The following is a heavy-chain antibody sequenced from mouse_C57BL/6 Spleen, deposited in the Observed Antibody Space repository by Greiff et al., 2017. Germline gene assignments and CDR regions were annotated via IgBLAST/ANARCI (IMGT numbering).Heavy chain of an antibody. Sequence: VQLQQSGAELVMPGASVKLSCKASGYTFTSYWMHWVKQRPGQGLEWIGEIDPSDSYTNYNQKFKGKSTLTVDKSSSTAYMQLSSLTSEDSAVYYCAYYSNSFAYWGQGTLVTVSA. CDR3: AYYSNSFAY. CDR1: GYTFTSYW. CDR2: IDPSDSYT. J-gene: IGHJ3*01. D-gene: IGHD2-5*01. V-gene: IGHV1-69*01.